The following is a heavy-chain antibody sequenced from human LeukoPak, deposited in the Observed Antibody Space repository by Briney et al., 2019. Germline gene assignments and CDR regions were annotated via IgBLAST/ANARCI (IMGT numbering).Heavy chain of an antibody. CDR1: GYTFTSYY. CDR2: INPSGSST. J-gene: IGHJ6*02. Sequence: GASVKLSCKASGYTFTSYYMHWVRQAPGQGLEWMGIINPSGSSTSYAQKFQGRVTMTRDTSTSTVYMELSSLRSEDTAVYYCARGGYSYGEPRAFYYYYGMDVWGQGTTVTVSS. CDR3: ARGGYSYGEPRAFYYYYGMDV. V-gene: IGHV1-46*03. D-gene: IGHD5-18*01.